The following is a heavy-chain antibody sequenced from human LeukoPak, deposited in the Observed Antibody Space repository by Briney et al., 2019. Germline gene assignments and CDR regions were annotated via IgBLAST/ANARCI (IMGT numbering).Heavy chain of an antibody. CDR1: GFTFSSHW. D-gene: IGHD3-10*01. J-gene: IGHJ4*02. CDR3: ARFGY. CDR2: IKQDGSEK. Sequence: GGSLRLSCAASGFTFSSHWMSWVRQAPGKGLEWVANIKQDGSEKYYVDSVKGRFTISRDNAKNSLYLQMNSLRAEDTAVYYCARFGYWGQGTLVTVSS. V-gene: IGHV3-7*03.